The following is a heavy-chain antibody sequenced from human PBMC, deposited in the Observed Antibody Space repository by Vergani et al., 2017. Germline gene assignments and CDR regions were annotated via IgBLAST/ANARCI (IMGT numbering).Heavy chain of an antibody. D-gene: IGHD2-2*01. CDR1: GGSISSSGYY. Sequence: QLQLQESGPGLVKPSETLSLTCTVSGGSISSSGYYWSWIRQPPGKGLEWIGEINHSGSTNYNPSLKSRVTISVDTSKNQFSLKLSSVTAADTAVYYCARGRGYCSSTSCYQDYWGQGTLVTVSS. V-gene: IGHV4-39*07. J-gene: IGHJ4*02. CDR3: ARGRGYCSSTSCYQDY. CDR2: INHSGST.